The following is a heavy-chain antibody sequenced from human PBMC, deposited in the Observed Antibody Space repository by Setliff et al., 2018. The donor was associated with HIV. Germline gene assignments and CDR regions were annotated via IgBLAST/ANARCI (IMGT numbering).Heavy chain of an antibody. J-gene: IGHJ3*02. V-gene: IGHV1-18*01. CDR1: GYTFSNYG. CDR3: ARGGYSGYILDAFDI. D-gene: IGHD5-12*01. CDR2: INPNSGNT. Sequence: EASVKVSCKASGYTFSNYGISWVRQAPGQGLEWMGLINPNSGNTNNAQKFQGRVTMTADTSTSTVYMDLSSLRSGDTAVYFCARGGYSGYILDAFDIWGQGTLVTVSS.